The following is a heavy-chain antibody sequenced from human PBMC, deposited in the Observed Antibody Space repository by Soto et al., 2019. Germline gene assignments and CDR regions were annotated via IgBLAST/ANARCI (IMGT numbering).Heavy chain of an antibody. CDR2: IYSGGST. CDR3: ARGFRALEGYYYYMDV. J-gene: IGHJ6*03. CDR1: GFTVSSNY. V-gene: IGHV3-53*01. Sequence: PGGSLRLSCAASGFTVSSNYMSWVRQAPGKGLEWVSVIYSGGSTYYADSVKGRFTISRDNSKNTLYLQMNSLRAEDTAVYYCARGFRALEGYYYYMDVWGKGTTVTVSS.